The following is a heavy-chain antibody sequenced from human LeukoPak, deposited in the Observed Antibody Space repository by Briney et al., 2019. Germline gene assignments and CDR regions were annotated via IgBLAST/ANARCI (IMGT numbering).Heavy chain of an antibody. CDR2: TYYRSKWYS. J-gene: IGHJ6*02. CDR1: GDSVSNKSAA. Sequence: SQTLSLTCAISGDSVSNKSAAWNWIRQSPSRGFEWLGRTYYRSKWYSVYAGSVKSRITINPDTSKNQFSLQLNSVTPEDTAVYYCARRGPAGSSSSGMDVWGQGTTVTVSS. CDR3: ARRGPAGSSSSGMDV. V-gene: IGHV6-1*01. D-gene: IGHD6-6*01.